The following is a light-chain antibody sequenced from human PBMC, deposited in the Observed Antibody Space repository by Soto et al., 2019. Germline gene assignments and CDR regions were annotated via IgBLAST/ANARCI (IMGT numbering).Light chain of an antibody. J-gene: IGKJ1*01. CDR2: DTS. CDR1: QTLSSSF. Sequence: EIVFTQSPGTLSLPPGDRATLSCRTSQTLSSSFLAWYQQTPGQAPRLLIYDTSTRAINIPDRFSGSGSGTDFTLTISRLEPEDFAVYYCQQYGYLGTFGQGTKVDIK. CDR3: QQYGYLGT. V-gene: IGKV3-20*01.